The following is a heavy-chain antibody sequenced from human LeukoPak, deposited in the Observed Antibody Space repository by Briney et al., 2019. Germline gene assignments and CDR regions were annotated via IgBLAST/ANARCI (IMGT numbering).Heavy chain of an antibody. Sequence: GGSLRLSCAASGFTFSSYVMSWVRQAPGKGLEWVSSISGSGRSIYYADSVKGRFTISRDSSKNTLYLQMNSLRAEDTAVYYCAKHLNGDYWYFDLWGRGTLVTVSS. J-gene: IGHJ2*01. V-gene: IGHV3-23*01. CDR1: GFTFSSYV. CDR3: AKHLNGDYWYFDL. D-gene: IGHD4-17*01. CDR2: ISGSGRSI.